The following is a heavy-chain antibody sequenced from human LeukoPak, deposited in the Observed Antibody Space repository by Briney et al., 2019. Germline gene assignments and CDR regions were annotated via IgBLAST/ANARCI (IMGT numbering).Heavy chain of an antibody. J-gene: IGHJ4*02. CDR3: SHSGYYDILTGYYEEDY. CDR1: GFTLSSDA. Sequence: PGGSLRLSCAAAGFTLSSDAMSWVRQAPGGGRGWVSAISGSVGRTYYADSVKGQFTISRDNSKNTLYLQMNSQRPEDTAVYYCSHSGYYDILTGYYEEDYWGQGTLVTVSS. D-gene: IGHD3-9*01. V-gene: IGHV3-23*01. CDR2: ISGSVGRT.